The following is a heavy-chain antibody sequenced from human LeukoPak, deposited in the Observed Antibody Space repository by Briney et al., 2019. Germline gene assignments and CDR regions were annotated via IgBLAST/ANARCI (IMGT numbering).Heavy chain of an antibody. CDR3: AKRSGQYYYDSSGYTDY. D-gene: IGHD3-22*01. CDR1: GFTFSDYY. Sequence: PGGSLRLSCAASGFTFSDYYMTWLRQAPGKGLEWVSGISGSGGSTYYAESVKGRFTISRDNSKNTLYLQMNSLRAEDTAVYYCAKRSGQYYYDSSGYTDYWGQGTLVTVSS. V-gene: IGHV3-23*01. CDR2: ISGSGGST. J-gene: IGHJ4*02.